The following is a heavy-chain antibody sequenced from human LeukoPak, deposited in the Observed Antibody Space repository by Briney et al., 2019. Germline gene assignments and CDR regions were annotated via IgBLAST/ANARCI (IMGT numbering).Heavy chain of an antibody. V-gene: IGHV3-23*01. Sequence: RSGGSLRLSCAASGFTFSSYAMSWVRQAPGKGLEWVSAISGSGGSTYYADSVKGRFTISRDNSKNTLYLQMNSLRAEDTAVYYCAKWAFYDFWSGYYWYYFDYWGQGTLVTVSS. CDR3: AKWAFYDFWSGYYWYYFDY. D-gene: IGHD3-3*01. CDR1: GFTFSSYA. J-gene: IGHJ4*02. CDR2: ISGSGGST.